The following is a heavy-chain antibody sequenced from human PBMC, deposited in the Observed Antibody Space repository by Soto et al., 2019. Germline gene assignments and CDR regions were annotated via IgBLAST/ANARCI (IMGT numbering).Heavy chain of an antibody. V-gene: IGHV1-18*01. CDR3: ARNILSVTTIYWYFDL. CDR1: GYTFNSYG. Sequence: ASVKVSRKASGYTFNSYGISWVRQAPGQGLEWMGWISAYNGNTNYAQKLQGGVTMTTDTSTSTAYMELRSLRSDDTAVYYCARNILSVTTIYWYFDLWGRGTLVTVSS. CDR2: ISAYNGNT. D-gene: IGHD4-17*01. J-gene: IGHJ2*01.